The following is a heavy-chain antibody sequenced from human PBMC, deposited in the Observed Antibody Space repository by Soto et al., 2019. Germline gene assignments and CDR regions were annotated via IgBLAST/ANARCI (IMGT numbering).Heavy chain of an antibody. CDR3: AKARHSNSWSLFDY. Sequence: EVPLLESGGGLVQPGGSLRLSCAASGFTFSSYALSWVRQAPGRGLEWVSTVSSDTGSTHYADSVKGRFTISGDNSKNTLYLQMNNLRAEDTAIYYCAKARHSNSWSLFDYWGQGTLVTVSS. J-gene: IGHJ4*02. CDR2: VSSDTGST. CDR1: GFTFSSYA. V-gene: IGHV3-23*01. D-gene: IGHD6-13*01.